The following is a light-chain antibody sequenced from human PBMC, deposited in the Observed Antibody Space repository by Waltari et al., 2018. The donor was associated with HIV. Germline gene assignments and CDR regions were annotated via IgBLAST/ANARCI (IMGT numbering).Light chain of an antibody. Sequence: QAVVTPEPSLTVSPGGTVTLTCGSSTGAVTSDPYPYWFQQTPGQAPRPLIYDTSNKHSWTPARFSGSLLGGKAALTLSGAQPEDEAEYYCLLSYGGARVFGGGTKLTVL. CDR1: TGAVTSDPY. CDR2: DTS. V-gene: IGLV7-46*01. CDR3: LLSYGGARV. J-gene: IGLJ2*01.